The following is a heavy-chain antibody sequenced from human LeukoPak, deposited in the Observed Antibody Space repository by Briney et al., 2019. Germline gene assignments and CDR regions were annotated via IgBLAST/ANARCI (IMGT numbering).Heavy chain of an antibody. CDR3: ARDTLVVGGYIDY. CDR1: GFTFSSYA. J-gene: IGHJ4*02. D-gene: IGHD1-26*01. Sequence: GGSLRLSCAAPGFTFSSYAMSWVRQAPGKGLEWVSAISGSGGSTYYADSVKGRFTISRDNSKNTLYLQMNSLRAEDTAVYYCARDTLVVGGYIDYWGQGTLVTVSS. CDR2: ISGSGGST. V-gene: IGHV3-23*01.